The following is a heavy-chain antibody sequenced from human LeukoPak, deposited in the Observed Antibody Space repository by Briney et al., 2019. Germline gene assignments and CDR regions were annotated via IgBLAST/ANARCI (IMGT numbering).Heavy chain of an antibody. V-gene: IGHV3-30-3*01. D-gene: IGHD1-14*01. Sequence: GGSLRLYCAASGFTFSSYAMHWVPQAPGKGLVWVAVISYDGSNKYYADSVKGRFTISRDNSKNTLYLQMNSLRAEDTAVYYCARDGPGGANNWFDPWGQGTLVTVSS. J-gene: IGHJ5*02. CDR3: ARDGPGGANNWFDP. CDR2: ISYDGSNK. CDR1: GFTFSSYA.